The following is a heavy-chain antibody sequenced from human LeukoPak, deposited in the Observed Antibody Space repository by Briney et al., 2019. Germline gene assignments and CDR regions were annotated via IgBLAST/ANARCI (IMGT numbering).Heavy chain of an antibody. Sequence: GGSLRLSCAASGFTFSSYAMSWVRQAPGKGLEWVSAISGSGGSTYYADSVKGRFTISRDNSKNTLYLQMNSLRAEDTAVYYCAKGLLWFGEQRDAFDIWGQGTMVTVSS. J-gene: IGHJ3*02. CDR3: AKGLLWFGEQRDAFDI. V-gene: IGHV3-23*01. D-gene: IGHD3-10*01. CDR2: ISGSGGST. CDR1: GFTFSSYA.